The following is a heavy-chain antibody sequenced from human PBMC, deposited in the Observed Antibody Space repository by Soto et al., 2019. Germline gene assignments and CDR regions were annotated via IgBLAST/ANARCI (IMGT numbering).Heavy chain of an antibody. CDR2: ISSSSSYI. CDR3: ARGANYSGSYYACDI. Sequence: GGSLRLSCAASGFTFSSYSMNWVRQAPGKGLEWVSSISSSSSYIYYADSVKGRFTISIDNAKNSLYLQMNSLRAEDTAVYNCARGANYSGSYYACDIWGPGTMVTVSS. D-gene: IGHD1-26*01. V-gene: IGHV3-21*01. J-gene: IGHJ3*02. CDR1: GFTFSSYS.